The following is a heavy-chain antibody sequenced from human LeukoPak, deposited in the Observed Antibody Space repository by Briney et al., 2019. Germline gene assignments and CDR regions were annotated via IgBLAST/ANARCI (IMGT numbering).Heavy chain of an antibody. CDR1: GGSISSGSYY. D-gene: IGHD1-26*01. CDR2: MYTSGST. CDR3: ARAHSGSTLDYYYYYYMDV. Sequence: SQTLSLTCTVSGGSISSGSYYWSWIRQPAGKGLEWIGRMYTSGSTNYNPSLKSRVTISVDTSKNQFSLKLSSVTAADTAVYYCARAHSGSTLDYYYYYYMDVWGKGTTVTVSS. J-gene: IGHJ6*03. V-gene: IGHV4-61*02.